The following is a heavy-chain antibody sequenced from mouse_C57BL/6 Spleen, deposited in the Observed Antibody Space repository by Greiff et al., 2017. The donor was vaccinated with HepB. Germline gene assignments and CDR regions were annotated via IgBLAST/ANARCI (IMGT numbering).Heavy chain of an antibody. CDR1: GYTFTDYY. CDR2: IYPGSGNT. Sequence: VQLQQSGAELVRPGASVKLSCKASGYTFTDYYINWVKQRPGQGLEWIARIYPGSGNTYYNEKFKGKATLTAEKSSSTAYMQLSSLTSEDSAVYFCASGRLLQAMDYWGQGTSVTVSS. D-gene: IGHD2-3*01. CDR3: ASGRLLQAMDY. V-gene: IGHV1-76*01. J-gene: IGHJ4*01.